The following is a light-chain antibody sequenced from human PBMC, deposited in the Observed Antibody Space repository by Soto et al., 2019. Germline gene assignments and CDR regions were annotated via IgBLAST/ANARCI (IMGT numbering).Light chain of an antibody. Sequence: PATLSLSPGERATLSCRASQSVSSSYLAWYQQKPGQAPRLLIYGASSRATGIPDRFSGSGSGTDFTLTISRLEPEDFAVYYCQQYGSSRITFGQGTRLEN. V-gene: IGKV3-20*01. J-gene: IGKJ5*01. CDR3: QQYGSSRIT. CDR1: QSVSSSY. CDR2: GAS.